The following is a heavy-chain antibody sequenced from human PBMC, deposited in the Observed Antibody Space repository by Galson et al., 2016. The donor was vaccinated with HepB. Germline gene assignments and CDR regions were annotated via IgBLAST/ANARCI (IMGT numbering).Heavy chain of an antibody. CDR1: GDSVSSNSAA. Sequence: CAISGDSVSSNSAAWTWIRQSPLRGLEWLGRTYYRSKWYNDYAVSMKSRISILPDTSKNQFSLQLNSVTPEDTAVYYCARVRCSTFRCQNWFDPWGQGTLVTVSS. J-gene: IGHJ5*02. D-gene: IGHD2/OR15-2a*01. CDR2: TYYRSKWYN. V-gene: IGHV6-1*01. CDR3: ARVRCSTFRCQNWFDP.